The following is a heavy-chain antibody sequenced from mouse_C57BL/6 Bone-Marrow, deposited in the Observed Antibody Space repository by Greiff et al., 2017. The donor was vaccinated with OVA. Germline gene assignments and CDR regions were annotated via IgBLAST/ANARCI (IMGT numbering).Heavy chain of an antibody. CDR2: IDPSDSYT. Sequence: QVHVKQPGAELVMPGASVKLSCKASGYTFTSYWMHWVKQRPGQGLEWIGEIDPSDSYTKYNQKVKGKSTLTVEKSSSTSYMQLSSLTSEDSAVYYCARNDGYYGWFAYWGQGTLVTVSA. J-gene: IGHJ3*01. V-gene: IGHV1-69*01. D-gene: IGHD2-3*01. CDR3: ARNDGYYGWFAY. CDR1: GYTFTSYW.